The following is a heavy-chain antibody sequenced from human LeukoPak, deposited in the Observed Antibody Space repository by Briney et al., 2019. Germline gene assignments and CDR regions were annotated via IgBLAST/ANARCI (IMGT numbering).Heavy chain of an antibody. Sequence: GGSLGLSCAASGFTFSSYAMHWVRQAPGKGLEWVAVISYDGSNKYYADSVKGRFTISRDNSKNTLYLQMNSLRAEDTAVYYCARSDYSNYGPYYYYGMDVWGQGTTVTVSS. CDR1: GFTFSSYA. D-gene: IGHD4-11*01. V-gene: IGHV3-30*04. CDR3: ARSDYSNYGPYYYYGMDV. J-gene: IGHJ6*02. CDR2: ISYDGSNK.